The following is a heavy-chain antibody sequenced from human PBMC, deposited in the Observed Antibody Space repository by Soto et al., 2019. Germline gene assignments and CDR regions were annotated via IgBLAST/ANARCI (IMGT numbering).Heavy chain of an antibody. J-gene: IGHJ6*02. CDR1: GFPFSDYY. CDR3: AMLWFGESDYYYGMDV. V-gene: IGHV3-11*03. Sequence: PGGSLRLSCAASGFPFSDYYMSWIRQAPGKGLEWVSYISSSSSYTNYADSVKGRFTISVDKSKNQFSLKLSSVTAADTAVYYCAMLWFGESDYYYGMDVWGQGTTVTVSS. CDR2: ISSSSSYT. D-gene: IGHD3-10*01.